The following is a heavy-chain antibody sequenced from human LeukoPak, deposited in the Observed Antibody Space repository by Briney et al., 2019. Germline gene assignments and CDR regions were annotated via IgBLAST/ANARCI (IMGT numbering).Heavy chain of an antibody. D-gene: IGHD3-9*01. Sequence: GASVKVSYKASGYTFTSYGISWVRQAPGQGLEWMGWISAYNGNTNYAQKLQGRVTMTTDTSTSTAYMELRSLRSDDTAVYYCARVPRYYDILTGYYEGYFDYWGQGTLVTVSS. CDR3: ARVPRYYDILTGYYEGYFDY. V-gene: IGHV1-18*01. CDR1: GYTFTSYG. J-gene: IGHJ4*02. CDR2: ISAYNGNT.